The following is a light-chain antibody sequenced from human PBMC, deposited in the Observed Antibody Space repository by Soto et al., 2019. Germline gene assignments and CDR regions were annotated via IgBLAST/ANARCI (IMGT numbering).Light chain of an antibody. V-gene: IGLV1-44*01. J-gene: IGLJ2*01. CDR3: AAWDASLNGVV. Sequence: QSVLTQPPSASGTPGQRVTISCSGSSSNIGSNTVNWYQQLPGTAPKLLIYSNNQRPSGVPDRFSGSKSGTSASLAISGLQSEDDADYYCAAWDASLNGVVFGGGTKVTVL. CDR2: SNN. CDR1: SSNIGSNT.